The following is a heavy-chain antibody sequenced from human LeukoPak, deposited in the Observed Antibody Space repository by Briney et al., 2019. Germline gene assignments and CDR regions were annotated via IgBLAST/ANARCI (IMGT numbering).Heavy chain of an antibody. J-gene: IGHJ6*02. CDR3: ARRTRHYGMDV. Sequence: SETLSLTCTASGGSISSYYWSWIRQPPGKGLEWIGYIYYSGSTNYNPSLKSRVTISVDTSKNQFSLKLSSVTAADTAVYYCARRTRHYGMDVWGQGTTVTVSS. CDR1: GGSISSYY. CDR2: IYYSGST. V-gene: IGHV4-59*01.